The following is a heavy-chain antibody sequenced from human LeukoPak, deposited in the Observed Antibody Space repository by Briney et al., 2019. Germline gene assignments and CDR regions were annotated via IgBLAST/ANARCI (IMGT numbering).Heavy chain of an antibody. CDR2: ISTTGDRT. J-gene: IGHJ4*02. D-gene: IGHD1-26*01. Sequence: TGGSLRLSCAASGFTFNSYAMIWVRQAPGKGLESISSISTTGDRTYYADSVKGRFAISRDNSKNTLYLQMNSLRAEDTAVYYCVRDLGGRSGHWGQGTLVTVSS. CDR3: VRDLGGRSGH. V-gene: IGHV3-23*01. CDR1: GFTFNSYA.